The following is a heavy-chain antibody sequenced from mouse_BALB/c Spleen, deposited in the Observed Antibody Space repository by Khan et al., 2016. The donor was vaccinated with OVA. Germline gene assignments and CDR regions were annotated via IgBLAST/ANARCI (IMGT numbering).Heavy chain of an antibody. D-gene: IGHD1-1*01. Sequence: QVQLKQSGAELAKPGASVKMSCKASGYTFINYWILWVKQRPGQGLEWIGYINPSTGYTEYNQNFKDKATLTADKSSSTAYMQLSSLTSEDSAVYDCARRGLRGDFDYWGQGTTLTVSS. V-gene: IGHV1-7*01. CDR2: INPSTGYT. CDR3: ARRGLRGDFDY. CDR1: GYTFINYW. J-gene: IGHJ2*01.